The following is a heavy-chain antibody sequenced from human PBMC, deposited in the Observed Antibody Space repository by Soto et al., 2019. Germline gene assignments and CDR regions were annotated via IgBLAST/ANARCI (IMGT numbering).Heavy chain of an antibody. CDR3: ARAKYYYDSSGPRFDY. Sequence: SETLSLTCTVSGGSISSGDYYWSWIRQPPGKGLEWIGYIYYSGSTYYNPSLKSRVTISVDTSKNQFSLKLSSVTAADTAVYYCARAKYYYDSSGPRFDYWGQGTLVTSPQ. D-gene: IGHD3-22*01. J-gene: IGHJ4*02. CDR2: IYYSGST. CDR1: GGSISSGDYY. V-gene: IGHV4-30-4*01.